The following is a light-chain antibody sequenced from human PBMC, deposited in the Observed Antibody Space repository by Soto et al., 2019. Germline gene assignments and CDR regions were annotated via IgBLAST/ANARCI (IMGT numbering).Light chain of an antibody. CDR1: QSISTW. J-gene: IGKJ1*01. CDR2: DAS. Sequence: DIQMTQSPSTLSASVGDSVTITCRASQSISTWLAWYQQKPGKAPNLLIYDASNLESGVPSRLSGSGSGTEFTLTISSLQPDDFATYYCQQYNSYSKTFGQGTKVDIK. V-gene: IGKV1-5*01. CDR3: QQYNSYSKT.